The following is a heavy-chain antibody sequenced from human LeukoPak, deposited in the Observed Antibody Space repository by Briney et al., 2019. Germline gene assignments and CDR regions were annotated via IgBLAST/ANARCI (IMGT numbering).Heavy chain of an antibody. CDR2: IRSKANSYAT. CDR3: TRLGEGPDDY. J-gene: IGHJ4*02. V-gene: IGHV3-73*01. CDR1: GFNFSGSA. Sequence: GGSLRLSCAASGFNFSGSAMHWVRQASGKGLEWVGRIRSKANSYATAYAASVKGRFTISRDDSKNTAYLQMNSLKTEDTAVYYCTRLGEGPDDYWGQGTLVTVPS. D-gene: IGHD3-10*01.